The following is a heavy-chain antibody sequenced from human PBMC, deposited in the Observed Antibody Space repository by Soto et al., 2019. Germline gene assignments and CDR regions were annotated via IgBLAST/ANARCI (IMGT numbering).Heavy chain of an antibody. CDR3: ARDVAAAGTEPFQH. D-gene: IGHD6-13*01. J-gene: IGHJ1*01. CDR2: INAGNGNT. Sequence: GASVKVSCKASGYTFTSYAMHWVRQAPGQRLEWMGWINAGNGNTKYSQKFQGRVTITRDTSASTAYMELSSLRSDDTAVYYCARDVAAAGTEPFQHWGQGTLVTVSS. CDR1: GYTFTSYA. V-gene: IGHV1-3*01.